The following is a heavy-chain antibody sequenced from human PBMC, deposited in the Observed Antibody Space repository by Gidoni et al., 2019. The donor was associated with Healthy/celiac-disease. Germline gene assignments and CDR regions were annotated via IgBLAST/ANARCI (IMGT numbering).Heavy chain of an antibody. D-gene: IGHD3-10*01. Sequence: EVQLVEPGGGLVQPGGSLRLSCAASGFTFSSYSMNWVRQAPGKGLEWVSYISSSSSTIYYADSVKGRFTISRDNAKNSLYLQMNSLRAEDTAVYYCARERYYGSGSPYYYYYYGMDVWGQGTTVTVSS. CDR2: ISSSSSTI. V-gene: IGHV3-48*01. CDR3: ARERYYGSGSPYYYYYYGMDV. CDR1: GFTFSSYS. J-gene: IGHJ6*02.